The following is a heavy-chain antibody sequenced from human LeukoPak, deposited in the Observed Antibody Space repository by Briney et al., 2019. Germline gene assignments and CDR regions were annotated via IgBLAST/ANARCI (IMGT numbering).Heavy chain of an antibody. CDR2: ISGSGGTT. Sequence: PAGSLRLSCAASGFTFSSYSMTWVRQAPGKGLEWVTAISGSGGTTYYADSVKGRFAISRDNSKSTLYLQMNSLRAGDTAVYYCARAAMVRGVDYFDYWGQGTLVTVSS. J-gene: IGHJ4*02. V-gene: IGHV3-23*01. D-gene: IGHD3-10*01. CDR3: ARAAMVRGVDYFDY. CDR1: GFTFSSYS.